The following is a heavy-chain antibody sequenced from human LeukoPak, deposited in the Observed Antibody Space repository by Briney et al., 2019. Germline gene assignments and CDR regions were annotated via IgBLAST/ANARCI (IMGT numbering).Heavy chain of an antibody. Sequence: KPSETLSLTCNVSGGSISSYYWSWIRQPPGKGLEWIGYIYCSGSTNYNPSLKSRVTILVDTSKNQFSLKLSSVTAADTAVYYCARHGYDILTGLIWGQGTMVTVSS. D-gene: IGHD3-9*01. J-gene: IGHJ3*02. CDR3: ARHGYDILTGLI. CDR2: IYCSGST. V-gene: IGHV4-59*08. CDR1: GGSISSYY.